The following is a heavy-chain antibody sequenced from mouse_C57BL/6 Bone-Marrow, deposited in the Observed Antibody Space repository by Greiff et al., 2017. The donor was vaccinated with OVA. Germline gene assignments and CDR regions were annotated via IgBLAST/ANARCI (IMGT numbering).Heavy chain of an antibody. J-gene: IGHJ3*01. CDR3: AKNTYDYSFAY. CDR1: GFSLTSYG. V-gene: IGHV2-4*01. CDR2: IWSGGST. D-gene: IGHD2-4*01. Sequence: QVQLQQSGPGLVQPSQSLSITCTVSGFSLTSYGVHWVRQPAGKGLEWLGVIWSGGSTDYNAAFISRLSISKDNSKSQVFFKMNSLQADDTAIYYCAKNTYDYSFAYWGQGTLVTVSA.